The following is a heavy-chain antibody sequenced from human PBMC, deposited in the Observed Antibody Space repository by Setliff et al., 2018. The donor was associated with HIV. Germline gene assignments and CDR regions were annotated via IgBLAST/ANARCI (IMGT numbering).Heavy chain of an antibody. CDR3: ARDREYCSSTSCPI. Sequence: ASVKVSCKASGYTFTSYALHWVRQAPGQRLEWMGWINAGNGHTKYSQKFQDRVTITRDSSADTSYMELSSLRSDDTAVYYCARDREYCSSTSCPIGGQGTMVTVSS. CDR1: GYTFTSYA. CDR2: INAGNGHT. D-gene: IGHD2-2*01. J-gene: IGHJ3*01. V-gene: IGHV1-3*01.